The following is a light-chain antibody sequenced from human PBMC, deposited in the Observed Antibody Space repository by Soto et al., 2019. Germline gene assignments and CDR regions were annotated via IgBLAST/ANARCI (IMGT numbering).Light chain of an antibody. CDR2: KVT. V-gene: IGLV2-14*01. J-gene: IGLJ1*01. Sequence: QSVLTQPASVSGSPGQSITISCTGTSSDVGGNNYVSWYQQYPGKVPKLLINKVTNRPSGVSYRFSASNSFNTASLTISALLAEDEDYYFCASSPSDSLYVVVTGSKVTV. CDR3: ASSPSDSLYV. CDR1: SSDVGGNNY.